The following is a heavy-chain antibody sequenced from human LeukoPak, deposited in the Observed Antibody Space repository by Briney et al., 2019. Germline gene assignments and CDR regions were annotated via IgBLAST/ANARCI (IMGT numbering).Heavy chain of an antibody. V-gene: IGHV1-8*01. J-gene: IGHJ6*02. CDR1: GYTFTSYD. D-gene: IGHD3-3*01. CDR3: ARGGSGYTIFGVVIGYYGMDV. Sequence: ASVKVSCKASGYTFTSYDINWVRQATGQGLEWKGWMNPNSGNTGYAQKFQGRVTMTRNTSISTAYMELSSLRSEDTAVYYCARGGSGYTIFGVVIGYYGMDVWGQGTTVTVSS. CDR2: MNPNSGNT.